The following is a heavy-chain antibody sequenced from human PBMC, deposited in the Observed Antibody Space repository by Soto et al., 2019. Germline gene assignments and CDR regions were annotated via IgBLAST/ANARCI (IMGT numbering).Heavy chain of an antibody. CDR3: ARFVVTPTRHASFHF. J-gene: IGHJ4*02. D-gene: IGHD2-21*02. CDR2: IYYLGNT. CDR1: GDSTTNNNFY. Sequence: SETLSLTCTVSGDSTTNNNFYWGWVRQPPGKGLDWIGNIYYLGNTFYNPSLRSRVTISADTSKNQFSLNLSSVTAADTAVYYCARFVVTPTRHASFHFSGQAPLVTLST. V-gene: IGHV4-39*01.